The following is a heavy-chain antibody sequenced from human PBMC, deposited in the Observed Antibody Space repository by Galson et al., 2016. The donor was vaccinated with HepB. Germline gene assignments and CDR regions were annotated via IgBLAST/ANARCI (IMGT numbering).Heavy chain of an antibody. CDR3: ARTPPYYYGSGIFDY. J-gene: IGHJ4*02. V-gene: IGHV3-48*03. CDR1: RFTFNSYE. D-gene: IGHD3-10*01. Sequence: SLRLSCAAPRFTFNSYEMNWVRQAPGKGLEWLSYISSSGNTIYYADSVEGRFTISRDNTKNSLFLQMNSLRDEDTAVYYCARTPPYYYGSGIFDYWGQGTLVTVSS. CDR2: ISSSGNTI.